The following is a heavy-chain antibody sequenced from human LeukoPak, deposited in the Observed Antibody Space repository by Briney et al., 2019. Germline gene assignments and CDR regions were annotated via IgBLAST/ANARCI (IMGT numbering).Heavy chain of an antibody. CDR3: AKNVRALRFLEWAYYFDY. CDR2: ISGSGGST. CDR1: GFTFSSYA. D-gene: IGHD3-3*01. J-gene: IGHJ4*02. V-gene: IGHV3-23*01. Sequence: GGSLRLSCAASGFTFSSYAMSWVRQAPGKGLEWVSAISGSGGSTYYAGSVKGRFTISRDNSKNTLYLQMNSLRAEDTAVYYCAKNVRALRFLEWAYYFDYWGQGTLVTVSS.